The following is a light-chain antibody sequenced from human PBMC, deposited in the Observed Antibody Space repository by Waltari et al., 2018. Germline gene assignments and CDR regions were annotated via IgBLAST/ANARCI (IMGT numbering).Light chain of an antibody. V-gene: IGKV3-15*01. J-gene: IGKJ1*01. CDR3: QQYNNWPPWT. Sequence: EIVMTQSPATLSVSPGERATPSCRASQSVRNNLVWYQQKPGQAPRLLLYGASTRVTGIPARFSGSGSGTEFTLTISSLQSEDFAVYYCQQYNNWPPWTFGQGTKVEIK. CDR2: GAS. CDR1: QSVRNN.